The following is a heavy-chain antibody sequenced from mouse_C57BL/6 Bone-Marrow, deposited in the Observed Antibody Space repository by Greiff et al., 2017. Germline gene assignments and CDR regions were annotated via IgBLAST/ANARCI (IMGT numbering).Heavy chain of an antibody. CDR2: INPYNGGT. CDR1: GHTFTDYY. D-gene: IGHD2-12*01. V-gene: IGHV1-19*01. CDR3: AYSFYAMDY. J-gene: IGHJ4*01. Sequence: EVQLQQSGPVLVKPGASVKMSCKASGHTFTDYYMNWVKQSHGKSLEWIGVINPYNGGTSYNQKFKGKATLTVDKSSSTAYMELNSLTSEDSAVYYCAYSFYAMDYWGQGTSVTVSS.